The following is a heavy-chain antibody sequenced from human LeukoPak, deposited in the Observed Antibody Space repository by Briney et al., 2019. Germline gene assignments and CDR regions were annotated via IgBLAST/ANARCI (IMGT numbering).Heavy chain of an antibody. CDR3: ARPSTVTTSYYYYGMDV. Sequence: PGGSLRLSCAASGFTVSSNYMSWVRQAPGKGLEWVSVIYSGGSTYYADSVKGRFTISRDNSKNTLYLQMNSLRAEDTAVYYCARPSTVTTSYYYYGMDVWGQGTTVTVSS. J-gene: IGHJ6*02. CDR2: IYSGGST. D-gene: IGHD4-17*01. V-gene: IGHV3-66*04. CDR1: GFTVSSNY.